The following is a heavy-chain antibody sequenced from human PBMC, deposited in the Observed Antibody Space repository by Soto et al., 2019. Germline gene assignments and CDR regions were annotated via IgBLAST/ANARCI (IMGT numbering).Heavy chain of an antibody. D-gene: IGHD2-15*01. CDR1: GFTFSNAW. CDR2: IKSKTDGGTT. V-gene: IGHV3-15*01. Sequence: GGSLRLSCAASGFTFSNAWMSWVRQAPGKGLEWVGRIKSKTDGGTTDYAAPVKGRFTISRDDSKNTLYLQMNSLKTEDTAVYYCTTDSIVVVVAATRYYYMDVWGKGTTVTVSS. CDR3: TTDSIVVVVAATRYYYMDV. J-gene: IGHJ6*03.